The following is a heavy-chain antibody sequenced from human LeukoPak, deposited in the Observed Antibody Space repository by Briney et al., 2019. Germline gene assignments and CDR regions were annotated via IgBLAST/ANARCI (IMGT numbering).Heavy chain of an antibody. J-gene: IGHJ4*02. CDR3: VRGSYGAYDY. V-gene: IGHV3-74*03. CDR1: GLTLSAYW. Sequence: GGSLRLSCAASGLTLSAYWMYWVRQGPGKGPEWVSFINNDGSDTKYADSVKGRFTVSRDNAKYSLYLQMNSLRAEDTAVYYCVRGSYGAYDYWGQGSLVTVSS. D-gene: IGHD4-17*01. CDR2: INNDGSDT.